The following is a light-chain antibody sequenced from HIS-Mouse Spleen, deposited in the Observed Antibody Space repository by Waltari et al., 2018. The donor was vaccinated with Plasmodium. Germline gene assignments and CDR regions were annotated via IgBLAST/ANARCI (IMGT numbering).Light chain of an antibody. Sequence: QSALTQPASVSGSPGQSITISCTGTSSDVGSYNLVSWYQQHPGKAPKPMIYEGSKRPVGVSKRFSGSKSGNTASLTISGLQAEDEADYYCCSYAGSSTFVVFGGGTKLTVL. J-gene: IGLJ2*01. V-gene: IGLV2-23*03. CDR2: EGS. CDR1: SSDVGSYNL. CDR3: CSYAGSSTFVV.